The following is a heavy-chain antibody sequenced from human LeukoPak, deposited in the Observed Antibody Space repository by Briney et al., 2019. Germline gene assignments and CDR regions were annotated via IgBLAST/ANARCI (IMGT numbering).Heavy chain of an antibody. Sequence: GGSLRLSCTASGISFSTYAMSWLRQTPGKGLEWVSAISGSGRSPYYADSVKGHFTISRDNSKNTVYLQMNSLRAGDTAMYYCARGITIQGYYDDYFYMDVWGKGTRVTISS. CDR2: ISGSGRSP. V-gene: IGHV3-23*01. D-gene: IGHD1-1*01. CDR1: GISFSTYA. CDR3: ARGITIQGYYDDYFYMDV. J-gene: IGHJ6*03.